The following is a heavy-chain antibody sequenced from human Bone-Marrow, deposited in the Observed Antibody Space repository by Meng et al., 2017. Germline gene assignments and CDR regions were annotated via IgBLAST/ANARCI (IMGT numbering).Heavy chain of an antibody. D-gene: IGHD2-15*01. Sequence: SETLSLTCTASGGSISSSSYYWGWIRQPPGKGLEWIGSIYYSGGTYYNPSLKSRVTISVDTSKNQFSLKLSSVTAADTAVYYCARGGGCSDGTCYSNYGPWGQGTLVTVSS. CDR3: ARGGGCSDGTCYSNYGP. CDR2: IYYSGGT. CDR1: GGSISSSSYY. V-gene: IGHV4-39*07. J-gene: IGHJ5*02.